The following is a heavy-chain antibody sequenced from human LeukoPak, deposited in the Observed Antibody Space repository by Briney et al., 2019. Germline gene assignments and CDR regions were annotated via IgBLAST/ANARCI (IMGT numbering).Heavy chain of an antibody. CDR3: AKFPYGDYYYGMDV. CDR1: GFTFSGYA. CDR2: ISGSAGST. Sequence: GGSLRLSCAASGFTFSGYAMSWVRQAPGKGLEWVSCISGSAGSTFYADSVKGRFTISKDNSKNTLYLQMNSLRAEDTAVYYCAKFPYGDYYYGMDVWGQGTTVTVSS. J-gene: IGHJ6*02. V-gene: IGHV3-23*01. D-gene: IGHD4-17*01.